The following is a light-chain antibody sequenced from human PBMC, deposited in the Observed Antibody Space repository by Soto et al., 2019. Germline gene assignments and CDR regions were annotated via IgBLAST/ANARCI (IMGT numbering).Light chain of an antibody. CDR1: SSDVGGYNY. J-gene: IGLJ3*02. Sequence: QSALTQPPSASGSPGQSVTISCTGTSSDVGGYNYVSWYQQHPGKAPKLMIYEVSKRPSGVPDRVSGSKSGNKASLTVSGLQAEDEADYYCSSYAGSNHLVFGGGTKLTVL. CDR3: SSYAGSNHLV. CDR2: EVS. V-gene: IGLV2-8*01.